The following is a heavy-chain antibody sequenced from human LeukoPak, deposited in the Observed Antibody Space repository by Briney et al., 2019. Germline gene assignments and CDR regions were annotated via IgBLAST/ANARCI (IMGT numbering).Heavy chain of an antibody. V-gene: IGHV1-2*02. CDR2: INPNNGDT. D-gene: IGHD6-13*01. CDR1: GYTFTGYF. CDR3: ARESLAAAGGPLGY. J-gene: IGHJ4*02. Sequence: ASVKVSCKASGYTFTGYFVHWVRQAPGQGLEWMGWINPNNGDTHSAPKLQGRVTMTRDMSIGTVYMEVRSLRSDDTAVYYCARESLAAAGGPLGYWGQGTLVIVSS.